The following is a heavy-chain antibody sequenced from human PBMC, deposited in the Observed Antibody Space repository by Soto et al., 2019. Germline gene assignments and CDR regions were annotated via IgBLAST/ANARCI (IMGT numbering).Heavy chain of an antibody. V-gene: IGHV4-34*01. CDR2: IHHSGGT. CDR3: ARGVAYYGSGSYLP. J-gene: IGHJ5*02. D-gene: IGHD3-10*01. CDR1: GGPFSGHY. Sequence: QVQLQQWGAGLLKPSETLSLTCGVYGGPFSGHYWSWIRQPPGKGLEWIGEIHHSGGTNYNPYLKSRVNISVATSKNHFSLRLSSVTAADTAVYYCARGVAYYGSGSYLPWGKGTLVTVSS.